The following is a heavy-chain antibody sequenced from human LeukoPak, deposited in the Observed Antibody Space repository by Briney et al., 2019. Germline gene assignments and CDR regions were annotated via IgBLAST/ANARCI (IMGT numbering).Heavy chain of an antibody. D-gene: IGHD6-19*01. V-gene: IGHV3-30-3*01. CDR1: GFTFSGYT. CDR2: ISYDGSSK. J-gene: IGHJ4*02. CDR3: AKASDWYAPFDY. Sequence: GGSLSLPRAGSGFTFSGYTIHWVRQAPGKGLEWVAVISYDGSSKYYADSVKGRFTISRDNSKNTLYLQMNSLRAEDTAVYCCAKASDWYAPFDYWRQGSMVTVSS.